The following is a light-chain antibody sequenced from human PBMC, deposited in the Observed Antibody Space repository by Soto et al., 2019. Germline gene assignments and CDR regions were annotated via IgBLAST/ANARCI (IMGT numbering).Light chain of an antibody. CDR2: GAS. CDR3: QQLDSYVFT. Sequence: EIVLTQSPGTLSLSPGERATLSCRASQSVSSSYLAWYQQKPGQAPRLLIYGASGRATGIPDRFSGSGSGTDFTLTISRLEPEDFATYYCQQLDSYVFTFGPGTKVDIK. J-gene: IGKJ3*01. V-gene: IGKV3-20*01. CDR1: QSVSSSY.